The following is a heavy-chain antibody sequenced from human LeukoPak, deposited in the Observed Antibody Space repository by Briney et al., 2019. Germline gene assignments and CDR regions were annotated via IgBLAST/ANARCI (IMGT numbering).Heavy chain of an antibody. J-gene: IGHJ4*02. CDR2: ISGGDGST. Sequence: GGSLRLSCAASGFTFSSYAMSWVRLAPGKGLKWVSSISGGDGSTYYANSVKGRFTISRDNSKNTLYLQMNSLRAEDAAVYYCAKAPLGRCTGVICYYFDHWGQGTLVTVSS. D-gene: IGHD2-15*01. CDR1: GFTFSSYA. V-gene: IGHV3-23*01. CDR3: AKAPLGRCTGVICYYFDH.